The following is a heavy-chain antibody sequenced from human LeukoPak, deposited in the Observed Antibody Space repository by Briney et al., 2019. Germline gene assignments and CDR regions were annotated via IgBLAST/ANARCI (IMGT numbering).Heavy chain of an antibody. J-gene: IGHJ3*02. V-gene: IGHV3-48*02. CDR2: ISGSGLTI. CDR3: ARVTLGAFDI. CDR1: GFTFSSYS. Sequence: GSLRLSCAVSGFTFSSYSMNWVRQAPGKGLEWVTYISGSGLTIYYADSVKGRFTIARDNVKNSLYLQMNSLRDEDTAVYYCARVTLGAFDIWGQGTMVTVAS.